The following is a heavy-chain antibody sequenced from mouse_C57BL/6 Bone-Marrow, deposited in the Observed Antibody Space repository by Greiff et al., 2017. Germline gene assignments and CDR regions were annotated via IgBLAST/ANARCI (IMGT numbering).Heavy chain of an antibody. Sequence: VQRVESGAELVKPGASVKLSCKASGYTFTSYWMHWVKQRPGRGLAWIGRIDPNSGGTKYNEKFKSKATLTVDKPSSTAYMQLSSLTSEDSAVYYCARTVVAHYWYFDVWGTGTTVTVSS. J-gene: IGHJ1*03. V-gene: IGHV1-72*01. CDR1: GYTFTSYW. CDR2: IDPNSGGT. CDR3: ARTVVAHYWYFDV. D-gene: IGHD1-1*01.